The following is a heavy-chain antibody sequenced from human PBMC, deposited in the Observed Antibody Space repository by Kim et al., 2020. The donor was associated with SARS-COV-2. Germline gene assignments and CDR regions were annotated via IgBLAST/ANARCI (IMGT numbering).Heavy chain of an antibody. CDR1: GFTFDDYA. CDR3: AKDIGEYYDILTGLDY. CDR2: ISWNSGSI. D-gene: IGHD3-9*01. V-gene: IGHV3-9*01. J-gene: IGHJ4*02. Sequence: GGSLRLSCAASGFTFDDYAMHWVRQAPGKGLEWVSGISWNSGSIGYADSVKGRFTISRDNAKNSLYLQMNSLRAEDTALYYCAKDIGEYYDILTGLDYWGQGTLVTVSS.